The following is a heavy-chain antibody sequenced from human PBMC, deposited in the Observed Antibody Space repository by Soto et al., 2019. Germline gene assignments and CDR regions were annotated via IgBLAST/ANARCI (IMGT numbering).Heavy chain of an antibody. CDR1: GYSFTTYW. J-gene: IGHJ6*02. Sequence: GESLKISCRGSGYSFTTYWIGWVRQMPGKGLEWMGIIYPGDSDTRYSPSFQGQVTISADKSISTAYLQWSSLKASDTATYYCSRTCVLRGYSGPLGLHYYAIDVWGQGTTVTVSS. CDR3: SRTCVLRGYSGPLGLHYYAIDV. V-gene: IGHV5-51*01. CDR2: IYPGDSDT. D-gene: IGHD5-12*01.